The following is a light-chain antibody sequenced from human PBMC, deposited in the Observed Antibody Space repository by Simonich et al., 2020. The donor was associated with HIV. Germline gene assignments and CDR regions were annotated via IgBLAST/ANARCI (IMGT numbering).Light chain of an antibody. J-gene: IGKJ1*01. CDR3: QQYYSTPQ. Sequence: DIQMTQSPSSLSASVGDRVTITCRASQGISNSLAWYQQKPGKAPKLLLSTASRLESGVPSRFSGSGSGTDYTLTISTLQPEDFATYYCQQYYSTPQFGQGTKVEIK. V-gene: IGKV1-NL1*01. CDR1: QGISNS. CDR2: TAS.